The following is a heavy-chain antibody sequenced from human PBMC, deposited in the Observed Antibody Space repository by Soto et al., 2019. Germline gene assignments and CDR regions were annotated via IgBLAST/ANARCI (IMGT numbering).Heavy chain of an antibody. J-gene: IGHJ5*02. Sequence: QVQLQESGPGLVKPSETLSLTCTVSGGSVSSGSYYWSWIRQPPGKGLEWIGYIYYSGSTNYNPSLKRRVTISVDTSKTQFSLKLSSVTAADTAVYYCAREAVARYNWFDPWGQGTLVTVSS. D-gene: IGHD6-19*01. V-gene: IGHV4-61*01. CDR2: IYYSGST. CDR1: GGSVSSGSYY. CDR3: AREAVARYNWFDP.